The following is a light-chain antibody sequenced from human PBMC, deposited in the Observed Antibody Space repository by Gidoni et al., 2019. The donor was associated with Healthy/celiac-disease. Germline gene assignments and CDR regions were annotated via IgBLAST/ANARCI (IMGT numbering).Light chain of an antibody. J-gene: IGKJ2*01. CDR3: QQRSNWPPPYT. Sequence: EIVLTQSPATLSSSPGGSATLHFRASQIVSSYLALFQWKPGKATKLLISDASTRATRSPASFSGSGSGTYFTLTIISLEPEEFAVYYVQQRSNWPPPYTFGQGTKLEIK. CDR1: QIVSSY. V-gene: IGKV3-11*01. CDR2: DAS.